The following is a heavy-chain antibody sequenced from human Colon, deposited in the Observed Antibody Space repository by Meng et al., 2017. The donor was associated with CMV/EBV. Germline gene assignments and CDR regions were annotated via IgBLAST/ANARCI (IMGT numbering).Heavy chain of an antibody. V-gene: IGHV4-39*01. CDR2: IHYSGTT. J-gene: IGHJ4*02. CDR3: VKLGDYYDSSGYGLFDY. Sequence: GWVRQPPGKGLEWTGSIHYSGTTYYNPSLNSRVTISVDRSKNQVSLTLRSVTAADTAVYYCVKLGDYYDSSGYGLFDYWGQGALVTVSS. D-gene: IGHD3-22*01.